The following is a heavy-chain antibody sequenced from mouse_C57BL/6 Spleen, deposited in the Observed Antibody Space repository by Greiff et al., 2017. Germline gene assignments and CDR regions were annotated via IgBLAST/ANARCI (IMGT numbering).Heavy chain of an antibody. J-gene: IGHJ3*01. V-gene: IGHV1-47*01. CDR1: GYTFTTYP. CDR2: FHPYNDDT. D-gene: IGHD2-4*01. CDR3: ARRYYDYDWFAY. Sequence: QVQLQQSGAELVKPGASVKMSCKASGYTFTTYPIEWMKQNHGKSLEWIGNFHPYNDDTKYNEKFKGKATLTVDKSSSTAYMQLSSLTSEDSAVYYCARRYYDYDWFAYWGQGTLVTVSA.